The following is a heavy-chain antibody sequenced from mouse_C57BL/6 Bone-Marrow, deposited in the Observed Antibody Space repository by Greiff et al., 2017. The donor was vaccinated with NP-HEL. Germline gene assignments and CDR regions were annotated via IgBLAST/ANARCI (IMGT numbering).Heavy chain of an antibody. J-gene: IGHJ4*01. D-gene: IGHD1-1*02. CDR2: INPGSGGT. Sequence: VQLQQSGAELVRPGTSVKVSCKASGYAFTNYLIEWVKQRPGQGLEWIGVINPGSGGTNYNEKFKGKATLTADKSSSTAYMQLSSLTSEDSAVYFCAIWTLPDYWGQGNSVTVSS. CDR3: AIWTLPDY. CDR1: GYAFTNYL. V-gene: IGHV1-54*01.